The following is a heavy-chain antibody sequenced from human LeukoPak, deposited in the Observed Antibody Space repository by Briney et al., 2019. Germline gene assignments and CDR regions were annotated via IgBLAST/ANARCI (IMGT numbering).Heavy chain of an antibody. V-gene: IGHV3-21*01. CDR3: ARDFREARE. Sequence: PGGSLRLSCAASGFTFSSYSMNWVRQAPGKGLEWVSSISSSSSNIYYADSVKGRFTISRDNAKNSLYLQMNSLRAEDTAVYYCARDFREAREWGQGTLVTVSS. CDR2: ISSSSSNI. CDR1: GFTFSSYS. D-gene: IGHD3-10*01. J-gene: IGHJ4*02.